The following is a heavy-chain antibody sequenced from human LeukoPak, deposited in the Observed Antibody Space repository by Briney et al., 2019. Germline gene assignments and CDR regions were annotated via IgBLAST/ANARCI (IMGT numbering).Heavy chain of an antibody. D-gene: IGHD3-10*02. CDR2: ISSSSSTI. V-gene: IGHV3-48*01. J-gene: IGHJ6*04. CDR1: GFTFSSYS. Sequence: GGSLRLSGAASGFTFSSYSMNWVRQAPGKGLKWVSYISSSSSTIYYADSVKGRFTISRDNAKNSLYLQMNSLRAEDTAVYYCAELGITMIGGVWGKGTTVTISS. CDR3: AELGITMIGGV.